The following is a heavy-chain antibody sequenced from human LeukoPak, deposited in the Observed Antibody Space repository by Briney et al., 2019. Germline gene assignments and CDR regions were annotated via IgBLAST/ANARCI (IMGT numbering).Heavy chain of an antibody. D-gene: IGHD1-26*01. V-gene: IGHV5-10-1*01. CDR3: ARHGSPSLPFDY. J-gene: IGHJ4*02. CDR2: IDPSDSYT. Sequence: GESLKISCKGSGYSFTSYWISWVRQMPGKGLEWMGRIDPSDSYTNYSPSFQGHVTISADKSISTAYLQWSSLKASDTAMCYCARHGSPSLPFDYWGQGTLVTVSS. CDR1: GYSFTSYW.